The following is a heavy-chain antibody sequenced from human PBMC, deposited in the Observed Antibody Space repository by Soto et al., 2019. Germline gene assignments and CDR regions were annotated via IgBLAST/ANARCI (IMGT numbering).Heavy chain of an antibody. CDR2: ISSSSSTI. V-gene: IGHV3-48*02. Sequence: GGSLRLSCAASGFTFSNFNMNWVRQAPGKGLEWVSYISSSSSTIYYADSVKGRFTIPRDNAKNSLYLQMNSLRDEDTAVYYCARFWDSWGQGTLVTVSS. D-gene: IGHD3-3*01. CDR1: GFTFSNFN. J-gene: IGHJ4*02. CDR3: ARFWDS.